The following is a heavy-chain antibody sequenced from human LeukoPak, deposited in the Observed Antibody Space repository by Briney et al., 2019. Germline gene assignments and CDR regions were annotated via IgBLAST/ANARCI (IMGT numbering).Heavy chain of an antibody. V-gene: IGHV3-23*01. CDR3: AKDLVPYYYYGMDV. CDR2: ISGSGGST. J-gene: IGHJ6*04. Sequence: GGSLRLSCAASGFTFSSYAMSWVRQAPGTGLEWVSAISGSGGSTYYADSVKGRFTISRDNSKNTLYLQMNSLRAEDTAVYYCAKDLVPYYYYGMDVWGKGTTVTVSS. CDR1: GFTFSSYA.